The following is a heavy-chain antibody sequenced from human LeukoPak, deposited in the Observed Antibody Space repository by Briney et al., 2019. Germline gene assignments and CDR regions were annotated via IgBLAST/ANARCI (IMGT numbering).Heavy chain of an antibody. CDR2: INHSGST. Sequence: SETLSLTCTVSGGSISSSTYYWSWIRQPPGKGLEWIGEINHSGSTNYNPSLKSRVTISADTSKNQFSLKLSSVTAADTAVYYCARDTTYYDFWSGYPDYWGQGTLVTVSS. CDR3: ARDTTYYDFWSGYPDY. D-gene: IGHD3-3*01. CDR1: GGSISSSTYY. V-gene: IGHV4-39*07. J-gene: IGHJ4*02.